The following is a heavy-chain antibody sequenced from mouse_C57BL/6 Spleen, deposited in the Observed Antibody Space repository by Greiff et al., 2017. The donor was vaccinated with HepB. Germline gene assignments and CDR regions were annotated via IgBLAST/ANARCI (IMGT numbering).Heavy chain of an antibody. J-gene: IGHJ1*03. Sequence: EVQLVESGPGLVKPSQSLSLTCSVTGYSITSGYYWNWIRQFPGNKLEWMGYISYDGSNNYNPSLKNRISITRDTSKNQFFLKLNSVTTEDTATYYCARGVYRYWYFDVWGTGTTVTVSS. CDR1: GYSITSGYY. D-gene: IGHD2-1*01. CDR2: ISYDGSN. CDR3: ARGVYRYWYFDV. V-gene: IGHV3-6*01.